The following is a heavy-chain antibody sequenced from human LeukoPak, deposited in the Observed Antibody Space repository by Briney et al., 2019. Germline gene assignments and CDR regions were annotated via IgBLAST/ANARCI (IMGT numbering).Heavy chain of an antibody. CDR3: AKAIAAAGEFDY. J-gene: IGHJ4*02. D-gene: IGHD6-13*01. Sequence: GGSLRLSCAAPGFTFSSYAMSWVRQAPGKGLEWVSAISGSGGSTYYADSVKGRFTTSRDNSKNTLYLQMNSLRAEDTAVYYCAKAIAAAGEFDYWGQGTLVTVSS. CDR2: ISGSGGST. CDR1: GFTFSSYA. V-gene: IGHV3-23*01.